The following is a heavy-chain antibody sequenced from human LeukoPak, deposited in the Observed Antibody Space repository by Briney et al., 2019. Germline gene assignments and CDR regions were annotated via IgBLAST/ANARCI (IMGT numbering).Heavy chain of an antibody. J-gene: IGHJ3*02. V-gene: IGHV5-51*01. CDR2: IYPGDSDT. CDR3: AWLRSDYYDSSGYYRGAFDI. CDR1: GYSFTSYW. Sequence: GESLKISCKGSGYSFTSYWIGWVRQMPGKGLEWMGIIYPGDSDTRYSPSFQGQVTISADKSISTAYLQWSSLKASDTAVYYCAWLRSDYYDSSGYYRGAFDIWGQGTMVTVSS. D-gene: IGHD3-22*01.